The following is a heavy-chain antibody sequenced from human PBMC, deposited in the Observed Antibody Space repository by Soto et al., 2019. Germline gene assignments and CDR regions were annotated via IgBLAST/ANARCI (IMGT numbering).Heavy chain of an antibody. V-gene: IGHV3-33*01. J-gene: IGHJ1*01. CDR2: IWYDGSNK. Sequence: QVQLVESGGGVVQPGRSLRLSCAASGFTFSRYDMHWVRQAPGKGLEWVAVIWYDGSNKYYADSVKGRFTISRDNSKNALDVQMNSLRVEDTAVYYCARGGRDWYTDFQHWGQGALVTVSS. D-gene: IGHD6-19*01. CDR1: GFTFSRYD. CDR3: ARGGRDWYTDFQH.